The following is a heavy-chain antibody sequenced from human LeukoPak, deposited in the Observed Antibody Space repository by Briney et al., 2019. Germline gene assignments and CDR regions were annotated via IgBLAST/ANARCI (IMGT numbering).Heavy chain of an antibody. Sequence: SETLSLTCTVSGDSIRSSSYYWGWIRQPSGKGLEWIGSMYYSGSTYDNPSLMSRVTISVDTSKNQFSLKVSSVTAADTAVYYCVRGGGSCCRFDYWGQGTLVTVSS. D-gene: IGHD2-15*01. J-gene: IGHJ4*02. V-gene: IGHV4-39*01. CDR2: MYYSGST. CDR3: VRGGGSCCRFDY. CDR1: GDSIRSSSYY.